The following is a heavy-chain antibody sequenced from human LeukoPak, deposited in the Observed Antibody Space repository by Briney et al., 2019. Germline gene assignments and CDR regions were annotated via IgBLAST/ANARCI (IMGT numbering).Heavy chain of an antibody. CDR2: IYSGGST. D-gene: IGHD7-27*01. J-gene: IGHJ4*02. CDR1: GFTVSSNY. V-gene: IGHV3-53*01. CDR3: ASSGDRGFLDY. Sequence: PGGPLRLSCAASGFTVSSNYMSWVRQAPGKGLEWVSVIYSGGSTYYADSVKGRFTISRDNSKNTLYLQMNSLRAEDTAVYYCASSGDRGFLDYWGQGTLVTVSS.